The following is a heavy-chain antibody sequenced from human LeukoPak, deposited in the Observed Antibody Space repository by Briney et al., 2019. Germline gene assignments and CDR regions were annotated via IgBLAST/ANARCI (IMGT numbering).Heavy chain of an antibody. CDR1: GGSISSTNW. V-gene: IGHV4-4*02. CDR3: ARGSGYYTDRGYFDY. D-gene: IGHD3/OR15-3a*01. CDR2: IYHSGGT. Sequence: SETLSLTCAVSGGSISSTNWWGWVRQPPGKGLEWIGEIYHSGGTNYNPSLKSRVTISVDKSKNQFSLKLSSVTAADTAVYYCARGSGYYTDRGYFDYWGQGTLVTDSS. J-gene: IGHJ4*02.